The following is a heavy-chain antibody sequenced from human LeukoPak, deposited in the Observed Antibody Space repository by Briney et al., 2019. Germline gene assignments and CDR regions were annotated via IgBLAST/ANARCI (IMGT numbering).Heavy chain of an antibody. CDR1: GGTFSSYA. V-gene: IGHV1-69*05. Sequence: SVKVSCKASGGTFSSYAISWVRQAPGQGLEWMGGIIPIFGTANYAQKFQGRVTITTDESTSTAYMELSSLRSEDTAVYYCASSVGATTGPAFDIWGQGTMVTVSS. CDR3: ASSVGATTGPAFDI. J-gene: IGHJ3*02. CDR2: IIPIFGTA. D-gene: IGHD1-26*01.